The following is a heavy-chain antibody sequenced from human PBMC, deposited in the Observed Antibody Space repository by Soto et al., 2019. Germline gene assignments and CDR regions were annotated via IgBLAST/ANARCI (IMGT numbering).Heavy chain of an antibody. CDR2: INYSGST. Sequence: QVQLQESGPGLVKPSETLSLTCTVSGGSISSYYWSWIRQPPGKGLEWIGYINYSGSTNYNPSLKSRVTISVDTSKNQFSLKLSSVTAADTAVYYCARHDPIAVAGTGWFDPWGQGTLVTVSS. V-gene: IGHV4-59*08. CDR1: GGSISSYY. J-gene: IGHJ5*02. D-gene: IGHD6-19*01. CDR3: ARHDPIAVAGTGWFDP.